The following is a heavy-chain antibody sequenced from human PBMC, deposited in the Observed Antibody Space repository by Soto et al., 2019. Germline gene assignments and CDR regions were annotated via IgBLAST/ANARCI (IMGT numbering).Heavy chain of an antibody. J-gene: IGHJ6*02. CDR2: IYYSGST. V-gene: IGHV4-28*01. CDR3: ARSYRDYGMDV. D-gene: IGHD5-18*01. Sequence: QVQLQESGPGLVKPSDTLSLTCAVSGYSISSSHWWGWIRQPPGKGLEWIGYIYYSGSTYYNPSLKIRFTMSVDTSKNQFSLKVSSVTAVDTAVYSCARSYRDYGMDVWGQGTTVTVSS. CDR1: GYSISSSHW.